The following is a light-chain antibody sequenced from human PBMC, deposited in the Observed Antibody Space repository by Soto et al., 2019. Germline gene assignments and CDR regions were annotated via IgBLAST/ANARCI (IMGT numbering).Light chain of an antibody. Sequence: QSVLTQPASVSGSPGQSITISCTGTASDVGGYNYVSWYQQHPGKAPKLMIHAVSNRPSGISSRFSGSKSGNTASLTISGLQYEEEADYFCCSYKSRTTYVFGTGTKVTV. J-gene: IGLJ1*01. CDR3: CSYKSRTTYV. CDR1: ASDVGGYNY. CDR2: AVS. V-gene: IGLV2-14*01.